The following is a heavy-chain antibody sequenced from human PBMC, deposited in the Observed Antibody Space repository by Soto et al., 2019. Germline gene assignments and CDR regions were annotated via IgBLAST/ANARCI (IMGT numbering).Heavy chain of an antibody. J-gene: IGHJ4*02. D-gene: IGHD2-2*01. CDR2: ISGSGGST. CDR3: AKEASVVPAATPFDY. CDR1: GFTFISYA. Sequence: PGGSLRLSCAASGFTFISYAMSWVRQATGKGLEWVSAISGSGGSTYYADSVKGRFTISRDNSKNTLYLQMNSLRAEDTAVYYCAKEASVVPAATPFDYWGQGTLVTVSS. V-gene: IGHV3-23*01.